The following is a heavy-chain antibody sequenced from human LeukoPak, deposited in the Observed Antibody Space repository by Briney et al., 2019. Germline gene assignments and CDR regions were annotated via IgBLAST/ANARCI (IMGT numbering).Heavy chain of an antibody. Sequence: ASVKVSCKASGYTFTSYDINWVRQATGQGLEWMGWMNPNSGNTGYAQKFQGRVTMTTDTSTSTAYMELRSLRSEDTAVYYCARFAVHRRITVPGQFGLDYWGQGTLVSVST. D-gene: IGHD6-19*01. J-gene: IGHJ4*02. CDR3: ARFAVHRRITVPGQFGLDY. CDR1: GYTFTSYD. V-gene: IGHV1-8*01. CDR2: MNPNSGNT.